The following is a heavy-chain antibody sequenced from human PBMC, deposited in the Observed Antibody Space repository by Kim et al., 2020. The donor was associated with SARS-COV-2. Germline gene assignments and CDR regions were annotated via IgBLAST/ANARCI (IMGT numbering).Heavy chain of an antibody. J-gene: IGHJ6*02. CDR3: ARVSLTGFTRYYYGMDV. Sequence: VKGRFTISRENAKNSLYLQMNSLRAGDTAVYYCARVSLTGFTRYYYGMDVWGQGTTVTVSS. D-gene: IGHD3-3*01. V-gene: IGHV3-13*01.